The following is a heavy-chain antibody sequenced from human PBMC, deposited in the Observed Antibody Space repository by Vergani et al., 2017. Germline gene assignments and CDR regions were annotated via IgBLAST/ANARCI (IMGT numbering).Heavy chain of an antibody. V-gene: IGHV4-59*01. CDR3: ARAPNSGYYYFDY. D-gene: IGHD3-22*01. CDR1: GGSISSYS. Sequence: QVQLQESGPGLVKPSETLSLTCTVSGGSISSYSWSWIRQPPGKGLEWIGYIYYSGSTNYNPSLKSRVTISVDTSKNQFSLKISSVTAADTAVYYCARAPNSGYYYFDYWGQGTLVTVSS. J-gene: IGHJ4*02. CDR2: IYYSGST.